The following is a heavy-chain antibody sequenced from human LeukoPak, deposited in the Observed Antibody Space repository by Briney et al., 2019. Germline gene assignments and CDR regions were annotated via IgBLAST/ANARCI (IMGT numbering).Heavy chain of an antibody. Sequence: PGGSLRLSCEASGFSMSVYWMSWVRQAPGKGLEYISYISSSGSTIYYADSVKGRFTLSRDNAKNSLSLEMNSLRAEDTAVYYCARGKYSFDYWGQGTLVTVSS. CDR2: ISSSGSTI. V-gene: IGHV3-11*01. CDR1: GFSMSVYW. CDR3: ARGKYSFDY. J-gene: IGHJ4*02.